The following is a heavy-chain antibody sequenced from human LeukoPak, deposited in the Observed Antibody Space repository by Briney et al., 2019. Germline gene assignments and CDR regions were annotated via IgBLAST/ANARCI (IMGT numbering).Heavy chain of an antibody. V-gene: IGHV3-7*01. CDR1: GFTFSTFW. J-gene: IGHJ4*02. Sequence: GGSLRLSCAASGFTFSTFWVSWVRQAPRKGLEWVANIKQDGSEQYYVDSVKGRFTISRDNAKNSLYLQMISLRAEDTAVYYCARDRGIDRFGNWGQGTLVTVSS. D-gene: IGHD3-16*02. CDR3: ARDRGIDRFGN. CDR2: IKQDGSEQ.